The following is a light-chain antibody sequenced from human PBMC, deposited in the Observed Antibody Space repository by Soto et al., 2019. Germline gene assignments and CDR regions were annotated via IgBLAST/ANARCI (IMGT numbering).Light chain of an antibody. V-gene: IGKV3-11*01. J-gene: IGKJ5*01. CDR2: DAS. Sequence: EIVLTQSPVTLSLSPGERATLSCRASQSVSSYLAWYQQKPGQAPRLLIYDASNRAPGIPARFSGSGSGTDFTLTISSLEPEDFAVYYCQQRKNWQVTFGEGTRLEIK. CDR3: QQRKNWQVT. CDR1: QSVSSY.